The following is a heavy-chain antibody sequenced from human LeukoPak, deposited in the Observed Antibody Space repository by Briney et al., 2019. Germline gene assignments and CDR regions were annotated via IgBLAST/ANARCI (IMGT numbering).Heavy chain of an antibody. Sequence: GGSLRLSCAASGFTFSSYGMSWVRQAPGKGLEWVSTIKHIGPTTYYADSVKGRFTISRDNAKNSLFLQMSSLRADDTAIYYCARAGELRYMDVWGKGTAVTVSS. J-gene: IGHJ6*03. CDR1: GFTFSSYG. CDR3: ARAGELRYMDV. CDR2: IKHIGPTT. D-gene: IGHD3-16*01. V-gene: IGHV3-48*04.